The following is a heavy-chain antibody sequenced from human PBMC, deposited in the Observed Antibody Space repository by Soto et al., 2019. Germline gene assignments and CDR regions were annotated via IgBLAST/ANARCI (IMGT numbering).Heavy chain of an antibody. CDR2: ISWNSGSI. V-gene: IGHV3-9*01. J-gene: IGHJ4*02. D-gene: IGHD3-10*01. CDR3: AKERQSRTGFDY. CDR1: GFTFDDYA. Sequence: EVQLVESGGGLVQPGRSLRLSCAASGFTFDDYAMHWVRQAPGKGLEWVSGISWNSGSIGYADSVKGRFTISRDNAKNSLYLQMNRLRAEDTALYYCAKERQSRTGFDYWGQGTLVTVSS.